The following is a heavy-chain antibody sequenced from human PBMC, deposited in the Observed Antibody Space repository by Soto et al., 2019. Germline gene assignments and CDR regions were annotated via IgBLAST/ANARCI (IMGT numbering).Heavy chain of an antibody. J-gene: IGHJ4*02. CDR1: ACSISSNY. D-gene: IGHD6-19*01. CDR2: IHHSGST. Sequence: QVQLQESGPGLVRPSETLSLTCTVSACSISSNYWNWIRQAPGKGLEWIGLIHHSGSTNYNPALKSLGTNSVDTSKTQLSLKLSSVTAADTAVYYCTIGAGWTTDYWGQGTLVTVSS. CDR3: TIGAGWTTDY. V-gene: IGHV4-4*07.